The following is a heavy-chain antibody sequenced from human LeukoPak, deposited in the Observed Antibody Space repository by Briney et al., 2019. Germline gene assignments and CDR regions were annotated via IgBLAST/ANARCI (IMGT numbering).Heavy chain of an antibody. CDR3: ARDSNPRITIFGVVIIPDWFDP. Sequence: SVKVSCKASGFTFTSSAAQWVRQARGQRLEWIGWIVVGSGNTNYAQKFQERVTITRDMSTSTAYMELSSLRSEDTAVYYCARDSNPRITIFGVVIIPDWFDPWGQGTLVTVSS. V-gene: IGHV1-58*01. D-gene: IGHD3-3*01. CDR1: GFTFTSSA. CDR2: IVVGSGNT. J-gene: IGHJ5*02.